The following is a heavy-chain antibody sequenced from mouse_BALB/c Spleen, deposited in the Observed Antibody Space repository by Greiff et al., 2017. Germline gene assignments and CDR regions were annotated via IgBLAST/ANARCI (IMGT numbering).Heavy chain of an antibody. V-gene: IGHV5-6-5*01. J-gene: IGHJ2*01. CDR2: ISSGGST. D-gene: IGHD2-4*01. CDR1: GFTFSSYA. CDR3: ARGGASTMITTGYFDY. Sequence: EVKLQESGGGLVKPGGSLKLSCAASGFTFSSYAMSWVRQTPEKRLEWVASISSGGSTYYPDSVKGRFTISRDNARNILYLQMSSLRSEDTAMYYCARGGASTMITTGYFDYWGQGTTLTVSS.